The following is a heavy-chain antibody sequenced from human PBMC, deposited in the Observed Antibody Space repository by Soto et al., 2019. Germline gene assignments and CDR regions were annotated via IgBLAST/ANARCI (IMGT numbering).Heavy chain of an antibody. CDR3: AKDRDDYRNYVFDY. V-gene: IGHV4-31*03. CDR1: GGSISTGGYY. D-gene: IGHD4-4*01. J-gene: IGHJ4*02. Sequence: SETLSLTCSVSGGSISTGGYYWNWIRQHPGRGLDWIGYISDSGTTYYNPSLKSRVTIAVDTSKNQFSLKLNSLRVEDTAVYYCAKDRDDYRNYVFDYWGQGTLVTVSS. CDR2: ISDSGTT.